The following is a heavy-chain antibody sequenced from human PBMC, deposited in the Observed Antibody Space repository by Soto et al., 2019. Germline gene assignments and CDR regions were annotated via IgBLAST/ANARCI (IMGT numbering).Heavy chain of an antibody. Sequence: SETLSLTCTVSGGSVSSGSYYWSWIRQPPGKGLEWIGYIYYSGSTNYNPSLKSRVTISVDTSKNQFSLKLSSVTAADTAVYYCAGVMGTGDDAFDIWGQGTMVTVSS. CDR1: GGSVSSGSYY. CDR3: AGVMGTGDDAFDI. D-gene: IGHD7-27*01. CDR2: IYYSGST. J-gene: IGHJ3*02. V-gene: IGHV4-61*01.